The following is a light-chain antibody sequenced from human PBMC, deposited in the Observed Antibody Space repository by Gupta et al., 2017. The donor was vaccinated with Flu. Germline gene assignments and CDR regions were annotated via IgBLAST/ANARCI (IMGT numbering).Light chain of an antibody. CDR1: NLTNKF. Sequence: CSENNLTNKFDRWIQHKQGQAPVLVIYTEAERPSGIPDRFSGSNSGTTVTLIIGGAQVEDGADYCCYSAADNKLIIGGGTKLTVL. V-gene: IGLV3-27*01. CDR3: YSAADNKLI. CDR2: TEA. J-gene: IGLJ2*01.